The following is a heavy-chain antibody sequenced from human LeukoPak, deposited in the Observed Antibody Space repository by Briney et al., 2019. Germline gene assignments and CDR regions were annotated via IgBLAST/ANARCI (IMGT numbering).Heavy chain of an antibody. V-gene: IGHV3-48*04. CDR3: ARSGSYFPFDN. CDR2: ISSGSSTI. Sequence: GGSLRLSCTASGFAFNIYSMNWVRQAPGKGLEWISYISSGSSTINYADSVKGRFTTSRDNDKNSLYLQMDSLRVEDTAVYYCARSGSYFPFDNWGQGALVTVSS. D-gene: IGHD1-26*01. J-gene: IGHJ4*02. CDR1: GFAFNIYS.